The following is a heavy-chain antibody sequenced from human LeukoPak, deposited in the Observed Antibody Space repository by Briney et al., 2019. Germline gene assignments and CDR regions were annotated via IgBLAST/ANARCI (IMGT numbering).Heavy chain of an antibody. CDR1: GGSISGGKDF. CDR3: ARRGITYSTSFFDS. J-gene: IGHJ4*02. Sequence: PSETLSLTCAVSGGSISGGKDFWGWIRQSPGKGLEWIGSIYYTGSTYYNPSLKSRVTISVDTSKSEFSLMVHTVTAADTAMYYCARRGITYSTSFFDSWGQGTLFTVAS. D-gene: IGHD6-13*01. CDR2: IYYTGST. V-gene: IGHV4-39*01.